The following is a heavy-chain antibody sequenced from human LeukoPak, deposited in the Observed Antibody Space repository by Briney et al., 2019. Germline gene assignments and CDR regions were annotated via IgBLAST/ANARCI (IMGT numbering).Heavy chain of an antibody. CDR1: GFTFSXXW. V-gene: IGHV3-7*03. Sequence: GGSLRLSCAASGFTFSXXWMNWARQAPGKXREGVASINHNGNVNYYVDSVKGRFTIPRDNAKNSLYLQMSNLRAEDTAVYFCARGGGLDVWGQGATVTVSS. J-gene: IGHJ6*02. CDR2: INHNGNVN. CDR3: ARGGGLDV. D-gene: IGHD3-16*01.